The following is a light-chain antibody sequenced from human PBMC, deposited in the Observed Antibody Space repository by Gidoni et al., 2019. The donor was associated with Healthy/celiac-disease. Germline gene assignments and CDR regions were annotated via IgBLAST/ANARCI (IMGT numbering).Light chain of an antibody. J-gene: IGKJ4*01. CDR3: QKYNSAPVLT. V-gene: IGKV1-27*01. Sequence: DIQMTQSPSSLSASVGDRVTITCRASQGISNYLAWYQQKPGKVPKLLIYAASTLQAGVPSRFSGSGSGTDFTLTISSLQPEDVATYYCQKYNSAPVLTFGGGTKVEIK. CDR1: QGISNY. CDR2: AAS.